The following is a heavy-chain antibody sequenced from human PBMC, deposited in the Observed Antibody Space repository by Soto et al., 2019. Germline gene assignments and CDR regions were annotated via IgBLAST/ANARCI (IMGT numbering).Heavy chain of an antibody. J-gene: IGHJ4*01. V-gene: IGHV3-30-3*01. Sequence: QVQLVESGGGVVQPGRSLRLSCAASGFTFSSYAMHWVRQAPGKGPEWVAVISYDGSNKYYADSVKGRFTISRDNSKNTLYLQMNSLRAEDTAVYYCARVPSSSGRAHFD. CDR3: ARVPSSSGRAHFD. CDR1: GFTFSSYA. CDR2: ISYDGSNK. D-gene: IGHD2-15*01.